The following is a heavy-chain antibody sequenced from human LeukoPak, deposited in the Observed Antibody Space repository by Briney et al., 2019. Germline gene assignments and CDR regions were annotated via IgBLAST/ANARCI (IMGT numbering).Heavy chain of an antibody. CDR2: INTDGSIT. Sequence: GGSLRLSCAASGFTFSDYWIHWVRQAPGKGLVWVSRINTDGSITNYADSVKGRFSISRNNAKNTLYLQMSSLRAEDTAVYYCARDRGPRTGFMVREAYDYWGQGTLVTVSS. CDR1: GFTFSDYW. V-gene: IGHV3-74*01. CDR3: ARDRGPRTGFMVREAYDY. J-gene: IGHJ4*02. D-gene: IGHD3-10*01.